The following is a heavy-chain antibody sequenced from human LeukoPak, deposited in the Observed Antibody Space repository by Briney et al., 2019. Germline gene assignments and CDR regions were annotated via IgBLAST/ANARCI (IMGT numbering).Heavy chain of an antibody. V-gene: IGHV4-61*02. J-gene: IGHJ3*02. Sequence: SQTLSLTCTVSGGSISSGSYYWSWIRQPAGKGLEWIGRIYTSGSTNYNPSLKSRVTISVDTSKNQFSLKLSSVTAADTAVYYCARAGIYDFWSGYYSDAFDIWGQGTMVTVSS. CDR3: ARAGIYDFWSGYYSDAFDI. CDR2: IYTSGST. D-gene: IGHD3-3*01. CDR1: GGSISSGSYY.